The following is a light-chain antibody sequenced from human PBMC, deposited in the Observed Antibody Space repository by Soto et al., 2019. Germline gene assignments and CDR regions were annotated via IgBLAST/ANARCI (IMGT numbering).Light chain of an antibody. J-gene: IGLJ1*01. CDR2: DVS. CDR1: SSDVGGYSY. CDR3: ASYTTSSTYV. V-gene: IGLV2-14*01. Sequence: QSVLTQPASVSGSPGQSIAISCTGTSSDVGGYSYVSWYQQQPGKAPKLVISDVSNRPSGVSDRFSGSKSGNTASLTISGLQTGDEADYYCASYTTSSTYVFGSGTKVTAL.